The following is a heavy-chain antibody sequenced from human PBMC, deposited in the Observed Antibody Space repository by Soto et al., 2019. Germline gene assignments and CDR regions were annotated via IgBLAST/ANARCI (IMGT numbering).Heavy chain of an antibody. CDR2: IYYSGST. J-gene: IGHJ4*02. V-gene: IGHV4-31*03. CDR3: ARGLIDYETAMVSEAYYFDY. CDR1: GGSISSGGYY. Sequence: KTSETLSLTCTVSGGSISSGGYYWSWIRQHPGKGLEWIGYIYYSGSTYYNPSLKSRVTISVDTSKNQFSLKLSSVTAADTAVYYCARGLIDYETAMVSEAYYFDYWGQGTLVTVSS. D-gene: IGHD5-18*01.